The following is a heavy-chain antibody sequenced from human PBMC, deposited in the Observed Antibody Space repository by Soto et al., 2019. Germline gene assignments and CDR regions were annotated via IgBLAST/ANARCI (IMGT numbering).Heavy chain of an antibody. Sequence: SETLCLTCTVSGGSISGYYWSWIRQPPGKGLEWIGYIYYSGSTNYNPSLKSRVTISVDTSKNQFSLKLSSVTAADTAVYYCARRYGGTFDYWGQGTLVTVSS. D-gene: IGHD2-15*01. CDR1: GGSISGYY. CDR3: ARRYGGTFDY. V-gene: IGHV4-59*08. CDR2: IYYSGST. J-gene: IGHJ4*02.